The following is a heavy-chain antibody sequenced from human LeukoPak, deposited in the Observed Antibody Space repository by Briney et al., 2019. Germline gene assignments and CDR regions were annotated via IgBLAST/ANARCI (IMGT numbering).Heavy chain of an antibody. CDR2: IDHSAGST. Sequence: GGSLRLSCAASEFTFSTFAMSWVRQAPGKGLEWVSTIDHSAGSTYYADSVKVRFTISRDNSKNTLYLQMNSLRAEDTAVYYCAKATMVTTLVDWFDPWGQGTLVTVSS. CDR1: EFTFSTFA. D-gene: IGHD4-17*01. CDR3: AKATMVTTLVDWFDP. V-gene: IGHV3-23*01. J-gene: IGHJ5*02.